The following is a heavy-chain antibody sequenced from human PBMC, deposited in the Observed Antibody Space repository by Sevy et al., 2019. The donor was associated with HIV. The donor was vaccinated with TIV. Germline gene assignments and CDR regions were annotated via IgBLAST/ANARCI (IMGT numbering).Heavy chain of an antibody. CDR1: DASLTSYY. Sequence: SESLSLTCTVSDASLTSYYWSWIRYSPGKGLEWFGNIYYNGRTNYNRSLKSRVIISVDTSKGQYSLRLNSVTPADTALYYYVRDSFSTGGICHMFFDHWGQGILVTVSS. D-gene: IGHD2-8*02. J-gene: IGHJ4*02. CDR2: IYYNGRT. CDR3: VRDSFSTGGICHMFFDH. V-gene: IGHV4-59*13.